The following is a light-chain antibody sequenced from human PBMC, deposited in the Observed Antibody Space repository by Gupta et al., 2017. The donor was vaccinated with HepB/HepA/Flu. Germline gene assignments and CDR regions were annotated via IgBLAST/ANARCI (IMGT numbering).Light chain of an antibody. CDR2: DNG. V-gene: IGLV1-36*01. J-gene: IGLJ2*01. Sequence: QSVLTQPPSVSEAPRQRVTISCSGSSSNIGNNAVNWYQQFPGKAPKLLMYDNGQRPSGVADRFSGSKSGTSASLAISGLQAEDEADYFCATWDDTLNGVVFGGGTKLTVL. CDR3: ATWDDTLNGVV. CDR1: SSNIGNNA.